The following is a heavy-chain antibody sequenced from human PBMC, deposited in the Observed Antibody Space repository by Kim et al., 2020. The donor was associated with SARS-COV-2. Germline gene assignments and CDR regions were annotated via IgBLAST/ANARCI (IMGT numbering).Heavy chain of an antibody. CDR1: GGSISSYY. Sequence: SETLSLTCTVSGGSISSYYWSWIRPPPGKGLEWIGYIYYSGSTNYNPSLKSRVTISVDTSKNQFSLKLSSVTAADTAVYYCARTWYVTKAFFDYWGQGTLVTVSS. CDR2: IYYSGST. J-gene: IGHJ4*02. V-gene: IGHV4-59*01. D-gene: IGHD1-1*01. CDR3: ARTWYVTKAFFDY.